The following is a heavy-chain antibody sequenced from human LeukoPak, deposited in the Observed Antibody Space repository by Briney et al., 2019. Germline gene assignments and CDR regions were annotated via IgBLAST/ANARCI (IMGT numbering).Heavy chain of an antibody. Sequence: SETLSLTCTVSGGSISSYYWSWIRQPPGKGLEWIGCIYYSGSTNYNPSLKSRVTISVDTSKNQFSLKLSSVTAADTAVYYCARDFNSLRSRAPVAGTFDYWGQGTLVTVSS. CDR2: IYYSGST. CDR1: GGSISSYY. CDR3: ARDFNSLRSRAPVAGTFDY. V-gene: IGHV4-59*01. D-gene: IGHD6-19*01. J-gene: IGHJ4*02.